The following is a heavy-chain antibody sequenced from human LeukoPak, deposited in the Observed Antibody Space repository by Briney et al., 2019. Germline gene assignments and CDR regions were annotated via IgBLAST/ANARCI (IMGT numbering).Heavy chain of an antibody. J-gene: IGHJ4*02. Sequence: PGGSPRLSCVVSGFTLSSRWMMWVRQAPGKGLEWMTNINRDGSEKNYADSVKGRFTITRDNAENSLYLQMNSLKVEDTAIYYCATYDSWSGYNIAYWGQGTLVTVSS. V-gene: IGHV3-7*03. CDR3: ATYDSWSGYNIAY. D-gene: IGHD3-3*01. CDR1: GFTLSSRW. CDR2: INRDGSEK.